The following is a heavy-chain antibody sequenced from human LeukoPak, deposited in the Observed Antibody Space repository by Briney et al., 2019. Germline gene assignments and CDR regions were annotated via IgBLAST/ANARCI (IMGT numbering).Heavy chain of an antibody. CDR2: IKQDGSEK. CDR1: GFNFRSYW. Sequence: GGSLRLSCAASGFNFRSYWMTWVRQAPGKGLEWVANIKQDGSEKYYVDSVKGRFTISRDNSKNTLYLQMNSLRAEDTAVYYCAKDGQQPPGYWGQGTLVTVSS. J-gene: IGHJ4*02. D-gene: IGHD6-13*01. CDR3: AKDGQQPPGY. V-gene: IGHV3-7*01.